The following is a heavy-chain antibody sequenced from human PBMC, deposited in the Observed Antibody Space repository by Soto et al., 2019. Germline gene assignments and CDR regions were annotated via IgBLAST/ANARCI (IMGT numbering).Heavy chain of an antibody. V-gene: IGHV5-51*01. CDR3: ARRGTYSSGWDC. D-gene: IGHD6-19*01. J-gene: IGHJ4*02. CDR2: THGGDANT. CDR1: GYIFSSYL. Sequence: GESLKISCKGSGYIFSSYLIGWVRQMPVKGLEWMGITHGGDANTRYSPSFEGQVTISTDKSITTAYLQWSSLEASDTAMYYCARRGTYSSGWDCCGRVTLIAVCS.